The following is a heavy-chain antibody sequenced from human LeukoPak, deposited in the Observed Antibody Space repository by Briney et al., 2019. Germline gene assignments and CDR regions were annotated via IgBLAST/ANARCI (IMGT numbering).Heavy chain of an antibody. D-gene: IGHD3-3*01. J-gene: IGHJ4*02. CDR2: ISGSGGST. CDR3: ANAIRPKPKIKLRFLECPGN. V-gene: IGHV3-23*01. CDR1: GFTFSSYA. Sequence: GGSLRLSCAASGFTFSSYAMSWVRQAPGKGLEWVSAISGSGGSTYYADSVKGRFTISRDNSKNTLYLQMNSLRAEDTAVNYCANAIRPKPKIKLRFLECPGNWGQGTLVTVSS.